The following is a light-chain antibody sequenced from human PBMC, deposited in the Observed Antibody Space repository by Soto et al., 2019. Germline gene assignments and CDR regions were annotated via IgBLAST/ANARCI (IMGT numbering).Light chain of an antibody. J-gene: IGLJ7*01. CDR3: LLSYSGPSI. CDR2: DIN. CDR1: TGTVTSGHY. Sequence: QAVVTQEPSLTVSPGGTVTLTCGSSTGTVTSGHYPYWFQVKPGQAPRTLLYDINNTHSWTPARSSGSLLGGKAALTLSGAQPEDEADYYCLLSYSGPSIFGRGTQLTVL. V-gene: IGLV7-46*01.